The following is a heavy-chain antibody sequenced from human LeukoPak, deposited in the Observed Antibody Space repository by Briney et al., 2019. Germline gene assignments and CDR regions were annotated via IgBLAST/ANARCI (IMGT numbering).Heavy chain of an antibody. J-gene: IGHJ6*02. Sequence: SETLSLTRTVSGGSISSYYWSWIRQPPGKGLEWIGYIYYSGSTNYNPSLKSRVTISVDTSKNQFSLKLGSVTAADTAVYYCARDEYYDILTGYYSGRRSYGMDVWGQGTTVTVSS. CDR2: IYYSGST. CDR1: GGSISSYY. CDR3: ARDEYYDILTGYYSGRRSYGMDV. D-gene: IGHD3-9*01. V-gene: IGHV4-59*01.